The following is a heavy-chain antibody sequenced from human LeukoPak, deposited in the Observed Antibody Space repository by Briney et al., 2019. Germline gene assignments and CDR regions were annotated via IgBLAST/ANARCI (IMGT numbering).Heavy chain of an antibody. CDR3: ARGGPSILVVVAAQYDAFDI. Sequence: SVKVSCKASGGTFSSYAISWVRQAPGQGLEWMGGIIPIFGTANYAQKFQGRVTITADESTSTAHMELSSLRSEDTAVYYCARGGPSILVVVAAQYDAFDIWGQGTMVTVSS. J-gene: IGHJ3*02. CDR2: IIPIFGTA. V-gene: IGHV1-69*01. CDR1: GGTFSSYA. D-gene: IGHD2-15*01.